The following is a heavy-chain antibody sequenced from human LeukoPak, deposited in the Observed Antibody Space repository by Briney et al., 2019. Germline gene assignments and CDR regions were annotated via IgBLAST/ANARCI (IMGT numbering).Heavy chain of an antibody. Sequence: ASVKVSCKVSGYTLTELSMHWVRQAPGQWLEWMGWINPNSGGTNYAQKFQGWVTMTRDTSISTAYMELSRLRSDDTAVYYCARSVGATTYFDYWGQGTLVTVSS. D-gene: IGHD1-26*01. V-gene: IGHV1-2*04. J-gene: IGHJ4*02. CDR3: ARSVGATTYFDY. CDR1: GYTLTELS. CDR2: INPNSGGT.